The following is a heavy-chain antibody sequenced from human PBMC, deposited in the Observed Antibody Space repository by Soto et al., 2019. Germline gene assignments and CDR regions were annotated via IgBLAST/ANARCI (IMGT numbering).Heavy chain of an antibody. CDR2: ITDSGST. V-gene: IGHV4-34*01. CDR1: GGSFSGFY. CDR3: ARDVTLSRRLGELSLPSGAFDF. Sequence: SETLSLTCAVYGGSFSGFYWSWIRQPPGKGLEWIGEITDSGSTNYNPSLKSRVTISGDTSKNQFSLKLSSVTAADTAVYYCARDVTLSRRLGELSLPSGAFDFWGQGTMVTVSS. J-gene: IGHJ3*01. D-gene: IGHD3-16*02.